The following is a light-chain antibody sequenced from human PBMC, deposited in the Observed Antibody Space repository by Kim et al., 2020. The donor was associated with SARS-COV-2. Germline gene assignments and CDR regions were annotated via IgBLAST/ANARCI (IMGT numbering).Light chain of an antibody. CDR1: SLRNYY. Sequence: ALGQKDRVKGKGDSLRNYYARWYQQKPGQAPVLVIYGKNNRPSGIPDRFSGSSSGNTASLTITGAQAADEADYYCNSRDSSGNHVVFGGGTQLTVL. V-gene: IGLV3-19*01. J-gene: IGLJ2*01. CDR3: NSRDSSGNHVV. CDR2: GKN.